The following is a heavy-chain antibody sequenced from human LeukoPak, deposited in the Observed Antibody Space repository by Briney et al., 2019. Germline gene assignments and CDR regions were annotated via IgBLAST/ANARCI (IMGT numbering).Heavy chain of an antibody. CDR3: AKSMTLQWRGFFDL. Sequence: GGSLRLSCAASGFTFSDYYMSWIRQAPGKGLEWVSYVSSSSSYTYYADSVRGRFTISRDNSKNTLYLQKNSLRADDTAIYYCAKSMTLQWRGFFDLWGRGTHVTVSS. D-gene: IGHD6-19*01. CDR1: GFTFSDYY. V-gene: IGHV3-11*03. J-gene: IGHJ2*01. CDR2: VSSSSSYT.